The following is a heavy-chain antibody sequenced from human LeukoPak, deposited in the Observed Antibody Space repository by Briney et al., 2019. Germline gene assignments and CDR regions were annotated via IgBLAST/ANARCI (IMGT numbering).Heavy chain of an antibody. CDR1: GFTFSRYW. CDR3: AKDLHYDSSGPKRGFDY. Sequence: GGSLRLSCAASGFTFSRYWMHWVRQAPGKGLVWVSRINSDGSSTSYADSVKGRFTVSRDNARNTLYLQMNSLRAEDTALYYCAKDLHYDSSGPKRGFDYWGQGTLVTVSS. CDR2: INSDGSST. J-gene: IGHJ4*02. V-gene: IGHV3-74*01. D-gene: IGHD3-22*01.